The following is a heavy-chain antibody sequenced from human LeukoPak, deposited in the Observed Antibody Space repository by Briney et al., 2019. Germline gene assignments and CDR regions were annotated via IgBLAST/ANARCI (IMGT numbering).Heavy chain of an antibody. D-gene: IGHD2-15*01. J-gene: IGHJ5*02. CDR3: ARRSCSGGSCLPYNWFDP. CDR1: GFTFSSYS. CDR2: ISSSSSTI. V-gene: IGHV3-48*04. Sequence: GGSLRLSCAASGFTFSSYSMNWVRQAPGKGLEWVSYISSSSSTIYYADSVKGRFTISRDNAKNSLYLQMNSLRAEDTAVYYCARRSCSGGSCLPYNWFDPWGQGTLVTVSS.